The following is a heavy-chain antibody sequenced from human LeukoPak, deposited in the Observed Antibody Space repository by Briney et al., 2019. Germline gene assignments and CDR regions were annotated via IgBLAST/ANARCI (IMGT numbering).Heavy chain of an antibody. CDR2: CNPCGGSA. CDR1: GYPVTSYD. D-gene: IGHD1-26*01. V-gene: IGHV1-46*01. Sequence: GASVKVSCSAAGYPVTSYDMHWGRQAPGHGLEWRGICNPCGGSASYAQKFQGRVTMTRDMSTSTVYMELSSLRSEDTAVYSCARDKEWELLIYFDYWGQGTLVTVSS. J-gene: IGHJ4*02. CDR3: ARDKEWELLIYFDY.